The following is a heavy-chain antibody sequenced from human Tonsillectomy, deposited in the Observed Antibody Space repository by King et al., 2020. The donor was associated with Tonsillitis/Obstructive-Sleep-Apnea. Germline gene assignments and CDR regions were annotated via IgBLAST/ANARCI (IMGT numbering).Heavy chain of an antibody. D-gene: IGHD6-13*01. CDR1: GFTFSSYA. Sequence: VQLVESGGGVVQPGRSLRLSCAASGFTFSSYAMHWVRQAPGKGLEWVAVISYDGSNKYYADSVKGRFTISRDNSKNTLYLQMNSLRAEDTAVYYCARDTLFNSSSWYVRSLFDYWGQGTLVTVSS. CDR2: ISYDGSNK. V-gene: IGHV3-30*04. J-gene: IGHJ4*02. CDR3: ARDTLFNSSSWYVRSLFDY.